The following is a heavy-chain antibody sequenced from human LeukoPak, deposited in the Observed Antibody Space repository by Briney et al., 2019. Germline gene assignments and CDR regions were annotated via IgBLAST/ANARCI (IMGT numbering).Heavy chain of an antibody. J-gene: IGHJ4*02. Sequence: AGGSLRLSCAVSGITLSNYGMAWVRQAPGKGLEWVASLSASGGGTSYADSVRGRLTISRDNAKNTLYLQMNSLRAEDTAVYFCAKRGVVIRVILVGFHKEAYYFDSWGQGVLVTVSS. CDR3: AKRGVVIRVILVGFHKEAYYFDS. D-gene: IGHD3-22*01. CDR2: LSASGGGT. CDR1: GITLSNYG. V-gene: IGHV3-23*01.